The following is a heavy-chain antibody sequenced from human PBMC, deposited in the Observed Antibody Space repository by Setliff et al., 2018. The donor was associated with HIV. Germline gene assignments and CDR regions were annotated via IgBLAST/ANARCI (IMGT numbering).Heavy chain of an antibody. CDR2: IYTSGST. J-gene: IGHJ4*02. CDR1: GGSISSGTYY. Sequence: SETLSLTCTVSGGSISSGTYYWSWIRQPAGKGLERIGRIYTSGSTNYNPSLKSRVTISVDTSKNQFSLNLNSVTAADTAVYYCARLGAEDFSDYDWVDYWGQGTLVTVSS. CDR3: ARLGAEDFSDYDWVDY. V-gene: IGHV4-61*02. D-gene: IGHD5-12*01.